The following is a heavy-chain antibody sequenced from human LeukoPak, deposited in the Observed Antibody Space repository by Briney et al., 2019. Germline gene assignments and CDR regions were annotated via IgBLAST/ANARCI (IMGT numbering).Heavy chain of an antibody. Sequence: SETLSLTCTVSGGSISSYYWSWIRQPAGKGLEWIGRIYTSGSTNYNPSLKSRVTISVDTSKNQFSLKLSSVTAADTAVYYCARSGSIAAPPGYFDYWGQGTLVTVSS. CDR3: ARSGSIAAPPGYFDY. V-gene: IGHV4-4*07. D-gene: IGHD6-13*01. J-gene: IGHJ4*02. CDR1: GGSISSYY. CDR2: IYTSGST.